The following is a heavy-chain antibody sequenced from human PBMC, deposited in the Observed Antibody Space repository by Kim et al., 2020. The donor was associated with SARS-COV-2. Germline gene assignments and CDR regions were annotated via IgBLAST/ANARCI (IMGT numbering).Heavy chain of an antibody. Sequence: GGSLRLSCAASGFSFTNAWMSWVRQAPGKGLEWVGRIKSKTDGGTPDYAAPVKGRFTISRDDSENTLYLQMNTLETADTAVDYCTTDRSVTGTAFDHWGQGTLVTVSS. CDR3: TTDRSVTGTAFDH. J-gene: IGHJ4*02. CDR1: GFSFTNAW. D-gene: IGHD6-19*01. CDR2: IKSKTDGGTP. V-gene: IGHV3-15*01.